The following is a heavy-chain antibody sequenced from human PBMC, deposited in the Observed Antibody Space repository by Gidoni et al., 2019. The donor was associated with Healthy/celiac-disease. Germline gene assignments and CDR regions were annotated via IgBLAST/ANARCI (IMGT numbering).Heavy chain of an antibody. D-gene: IGHD3-3*01. CDR3: ARGTYYDFWSGYYDYYYGMDV. CDR1: GGSISSYY. J-gene: IGHJ6*02. CDR2: IYYSGST. V-gene: IGHV4-59*01. Sequence: QVQLQESGPGLVKPSETLSLTCTVSGGSISSYYWSWIRQPPGKGLEWIGYIYYSGSTNYNPSLKSRVTISVDTSKNQFSLKLSSVTAADTAVYYCARGTYYDFWSGYYDYYYGMDVWGQGTTVTVSS.